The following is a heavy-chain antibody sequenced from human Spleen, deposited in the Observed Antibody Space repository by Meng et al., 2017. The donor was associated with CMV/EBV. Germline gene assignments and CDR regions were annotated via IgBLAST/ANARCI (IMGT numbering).Heavy chain of an antibody. CDR2: IYSGGSAT. V-gene: IGHV3-23*03. CDR1: GFTFSSYM. D-gene: IGHD1-26*01. J-gene: IGHJ6*02. CDR3: AKIGSFTYYYYGMDV. Sequence: GGSLRLSCAAYGFTFSSYMMNWVRQAPGKGLEWVSVIYSGGSATYYADSMKGRFTISRDNSKNTLFLQMDSLGAEDTAVYYCAKIGSFTYYYYGMDVWGQGTTVTVSS.